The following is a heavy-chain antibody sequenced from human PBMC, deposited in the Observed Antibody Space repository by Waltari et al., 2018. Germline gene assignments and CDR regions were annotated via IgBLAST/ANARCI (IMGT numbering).Heavy chain of an antibody. CDR1: GYTFTTHH. CDR3: ARDMTWAPGDY. J-gene: IGHJ4*02. V-gene: IGHV1-46*01. CDR2: VHPTALEI. Sequence: QVQLVQSGAEVKKPGASVKISCKASGYTFTTHHIHWIRQAPGQGLECMTIVHPTALEIRSAQNFQGRITLTTDTSTSTVYMELSSLRSDDTAVYYCARDMTWAPGDYWGQGTLVTVSS. D-gene: IGHD1-26*01.